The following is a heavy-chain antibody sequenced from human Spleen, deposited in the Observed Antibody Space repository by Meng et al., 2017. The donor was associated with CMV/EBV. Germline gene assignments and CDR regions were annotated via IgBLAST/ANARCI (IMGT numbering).Heavy chain of an antibody. D-gene: IGHD2-2*01. CDR1: GATFSGSF. J-gene: IGHJ4*02. CDR2: INHSGKT. V-gene: IGHV4-34*01. Sequence: GATFSGSFWTWIRQPPGKGLEWIGEINHSGKTNFHPSLKSRVTMSVDTSKNQFSLKLRSVTAADTAVYYCAREGYCSNTNCYAAVDHWGQGTLVTVSS. CDR3: AREGYCSNTNCYAAVDH.